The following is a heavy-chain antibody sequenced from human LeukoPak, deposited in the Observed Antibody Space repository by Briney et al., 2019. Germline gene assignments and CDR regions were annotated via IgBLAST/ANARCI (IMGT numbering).Heavy chain of an antibody. CDR2: TYYRSKWYN. J-gene: IGHJ4*02. Sequence: SQTLSLTCVISGDSVSSNTAAWNWIRQSPSRGLEWLGRTYYRSKWYNDYSVSVKSRITINPDTSKNQFSLQLDSVTPEDTAVYYCARYQATAVDYWGQGTLVTVSS. CDR3: ARYQATAVDY. V-gene: IGHV6-1*01. D-gene: IGHD1-1*01. CDR1: GDSVSSNTAA.